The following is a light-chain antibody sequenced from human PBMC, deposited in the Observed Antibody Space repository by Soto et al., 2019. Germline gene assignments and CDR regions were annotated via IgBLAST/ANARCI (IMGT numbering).Light chain of an antibody. CDR3: QQYGSSLRT. Sequence: DIQMTQSPSSLSASVGDRVTITCRASQSISSYLNWYQQKPGKAPKLLIYAASTLQSGVPSRFSGSGSGTDFTLTISSLQPEDFATYYCQQYGSSLRTFGQGTKVDIK. CDR1: QSISSY. J-gene: IGKJ1*01. CDR2: AAS. V-gene: IGKV1-39*01.